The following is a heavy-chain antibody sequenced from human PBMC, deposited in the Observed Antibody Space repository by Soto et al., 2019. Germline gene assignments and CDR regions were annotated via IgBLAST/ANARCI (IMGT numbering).Heavy chain of an antibody. V-gene: IGHV3-30*18. CDR3: AKDRHGATSGYYFGSYYYYGSDV. CDR1: GFTFRDYG. CDR2: IWHDGNNR. J-gene: IGHJ6*02. Sequence: QVQLVESGGGVVQPGRSLRLSCAASGFTFRDYGMHWVRQPPGKGLEWVALIWHDGNNRYYADSVKGRFTISRDNSKNTVFLQMNSLRAEDTAVYFCAKDRHGATSGYYFGSYYYYGSDVWGQGTTVTVSS. D-gene: IGHD3-3*01.